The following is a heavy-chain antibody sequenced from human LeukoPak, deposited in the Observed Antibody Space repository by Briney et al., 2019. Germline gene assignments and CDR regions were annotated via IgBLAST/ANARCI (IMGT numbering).Heavy chain of an antibody. V-gene: IGHV4-59*01. Sequence: SETLSLTCTVSGGSISSYYWSWIRQPPGKGLEWIGYIYYSGSTNYNPSLKSRVTISVDTSKNQFSLKLSSVTAADTAVYYCARIDSSSWRQFDYWGQETLVTVSS. CDR1: GGSISSYY. D-gene: IGHD6-13*01. J-gene: IGHJ4*02. CDR2: IYYSGST. CDR3: ARIDSSSWRQFDY.